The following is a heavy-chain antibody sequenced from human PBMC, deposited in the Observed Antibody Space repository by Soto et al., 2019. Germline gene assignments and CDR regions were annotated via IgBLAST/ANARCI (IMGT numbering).Heavy chain of an antibody. CDR3: ARDSGSTYYDILTGYPRFDY. D-gene: IGHD3-9*01. J-gene: IGHJ4*02. CDR1: GYTFTGYY. V-gene: IGHV1-2*04. Sequence: ASVKVSCKASGYTFTGYYMHWVRQAPGQGLEWMGWINPNSGGTNYAQKFQGWVTMTRDTSISTAYMELSRLRSDDTAVYYCARDSGSTYYDILTGYPRFDYWGQGTLVTVSS. CDR2: INPNSGGT.